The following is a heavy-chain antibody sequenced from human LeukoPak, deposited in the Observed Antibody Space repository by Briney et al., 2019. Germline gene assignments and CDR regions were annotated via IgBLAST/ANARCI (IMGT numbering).Heavy chain of an antibody. CDR3: ARVGCSGGRCPGYGMDV. CDR1: GFTFSGSA. CDR2: ISSSSTYI. V-gene: IGHV3-21*01. Sequence: GGSLKLSCEASGFTFSGSAVHWVRQAPGKGLEWVSSISSSSTYIYYADSVKGRFTISRDNAKNSLYLQMNSLRVEDTAVYYCARVGCSGGRCPGYGMDVWGQGTTVTVSS. D-gene: IGHD2-15*01. J-gene: IGHJ6*02.